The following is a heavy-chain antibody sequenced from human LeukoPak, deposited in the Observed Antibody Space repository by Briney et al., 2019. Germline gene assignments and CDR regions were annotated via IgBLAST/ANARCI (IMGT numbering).Heavy chain of an antibody. CDR1: GYTFTGYY. D-gene: IGHD2-2*01. J-gene: IGHJ5*02. Sequence: VASVKVSCKASGYTFTGYYMHWVRQAPGQGLEWMGWINPKSGGTNYAQKFQGRVTMTSDTSIHTAYMELSRLRSDDTAVYYCAREEYGFDPWGQGTLVTVSS. CDR2: INPKSGGT. CDR3: AREEYGFDP. V-gene: IGHV1-2*02.